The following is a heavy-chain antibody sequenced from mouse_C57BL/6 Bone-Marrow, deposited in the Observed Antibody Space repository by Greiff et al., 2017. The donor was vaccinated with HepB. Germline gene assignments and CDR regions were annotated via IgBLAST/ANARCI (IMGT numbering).Heavy chain of an antibody. Sequence: EVQLVESGGGLVKPGGSLKLSCAASGFTFSSYAMSWVRQTPEKRLEWVATISDGGSYTYYPDNVKGRFTISRDNAKNNLYLQMSHLKSEDTAMYYCARDRVVALDYWGQGTTLTVSS. V-gene: IGHV5-4*01. J-gene: IGHJ2*01. D-gene: IGHD1-1*01. CDR3: ARDRVVALDY. CDR2: ISDGGSYT. CDR1: GFTFSSYA.